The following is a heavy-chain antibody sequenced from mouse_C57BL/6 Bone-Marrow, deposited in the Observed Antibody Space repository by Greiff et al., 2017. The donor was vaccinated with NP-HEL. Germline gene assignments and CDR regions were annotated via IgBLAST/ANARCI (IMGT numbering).Heavy chain of an antibody. Sequence: QVQLQQPGAELVKPGASVKLSCKASGYTFTSYWMHWVKQRPGQGLEWIGMIHPNSGSTNYNEKFKSKATLTVDKSSRTAYMQLSSLTSEDSAVYYCARYDYDDWFAYWGQGTLVTVSA. D-gene: IGHD2-4*01. CDR3: ARYDYDDWFAY. V-gene: IGHV1-64*01. CDR2: IHPNSGST. J-gene: IGHJ3*01. CDR1: GYTFTSYW.